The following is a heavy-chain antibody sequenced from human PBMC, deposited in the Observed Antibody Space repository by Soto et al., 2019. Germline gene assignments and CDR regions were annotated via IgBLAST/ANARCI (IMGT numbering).Heavy chain of an antibody. V-gene: IGHV3-49*04. CDR1: GVTFGEYA. J-gene: IGHJ3*02. Sequence: LRLSCTASGVTFGEYAMSWVRQAPGKGLEWVGFIRSKAYGETTEYAASVKGRFTISRDDSKSIAYLQMNSLKTEDTALYYCTRGEGSGQGAFDIWGQGTMVTVSS. CDR2: IRSKAYGETT. CDR3: TRGEGSGQGAFDI.